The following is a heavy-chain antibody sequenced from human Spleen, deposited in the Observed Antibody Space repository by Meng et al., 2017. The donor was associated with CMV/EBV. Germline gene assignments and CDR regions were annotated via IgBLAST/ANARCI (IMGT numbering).Heavy chain of an antibody. D-gene: IGHD6-19*01. CDR2: IRYDGSNK. Sequence: GESLKISCAASGFTVSSNYMSWVRQAPGKGLEWVAFIRYDGSNKYYADSVKGRFTISRDNSKNTLYLQMNSLRAEDTAVYYCAKPSSGIAVAGTPLPRNWGQGTLVTVSS. CDR3: AKPSSGIAVAGTPLPRN. J-gene: IGHJ4*02. V-gene: IGHV3-30*02. CDR1: GFTVSSNY.